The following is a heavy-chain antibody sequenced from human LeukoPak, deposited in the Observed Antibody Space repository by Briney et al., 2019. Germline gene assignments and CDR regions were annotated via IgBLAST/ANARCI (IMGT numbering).Heavy chain of an antibody. V-gene: IGHV3-33*01. CDR1: GFTFSSYG. CDR2: IWYDGSNK. CDR3: ARDSRYYYMDV. Sequence: PGGSLRLSCAASGFTFSSYGMHWVRQAPGKGLEWVAVIWYDGSNKYYADSVKGRFTISRDNSKNTLYLQMNSLRAEDTAVYYCARDSRYYYMDVWGKGTTVTVSS. J-gene: IGHJ6*03.